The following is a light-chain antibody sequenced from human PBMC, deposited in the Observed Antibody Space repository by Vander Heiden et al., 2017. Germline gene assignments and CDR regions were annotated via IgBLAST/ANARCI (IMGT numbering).Light chain of an antibody. Sequence: EIVLTQSPGTLSLSPGERATLSCRASQSVSSSNLAWHQQKPGQAPRLVIYGASSRATGIPDRFSGSGSGTDFTLTISRLEPEDFAVYYCHQFSNSPHTFGQGTKVEIK. CDR2: GAS. CDR3: HQFSNSPHT. V-gene: IGKV3-20*01. J-gene: IGKJ1*01. CDR1: QSVSSSN.